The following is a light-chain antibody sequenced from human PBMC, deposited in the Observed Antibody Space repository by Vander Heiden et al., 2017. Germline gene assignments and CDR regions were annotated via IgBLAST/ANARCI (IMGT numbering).Light chain of an antibody. Sequence: QSALTQPPSASGSPGRSVTVSCTGTSSDVGGYKYVSWYQQHPGQAPKLMIYEVTKRPSGVPDRFSGSKSGNTASLTVSGLQAEDEADYYCISYAGSNNLVFGGGTKLTVL. CDR1: SSDVGGYKY. CDR3: ISYAGSNNLV. V-gene: IGLV2-8*01. CDR2: EVT. J-gene: IGLJ2*01.